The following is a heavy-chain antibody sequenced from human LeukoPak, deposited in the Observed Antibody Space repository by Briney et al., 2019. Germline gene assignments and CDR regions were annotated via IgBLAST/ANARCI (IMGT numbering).Heavy chain of an antibody. Sequence: GGSLRLSCAASGFTFSSYWMSWVRQAPGKGLEWVANIKLDGSEKNYVDSVKGRFTISRDNAKNSVYPQMNSLRAEDTAVYYCAREAGYCTGGSCYFWFNPWGQGTLVTVSS. J-gene: IGHJ5*02. CDR2: IKLDGSEK. V-gene: IGHV3-7*05. CDR1: GFTFSSYW. CDR3: AREAGYCTGGSCYFWFNP. D-gene: IGHD2-15*01.